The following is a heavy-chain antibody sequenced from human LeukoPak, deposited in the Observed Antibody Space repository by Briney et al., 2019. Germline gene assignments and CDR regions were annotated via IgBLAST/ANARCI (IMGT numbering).Heavy chain of an antibody. CDR3: ARVDY. J-gene: IGHJ4*02. CDR1: GFTFSSYA. V-gene: IGHV3-30-3*01. CDR2: ISYDGSNK. Sequence: GGSLRLSCAASGFTFSSYAMHWVRQAPGKGLEWVAVISYDGSNKYYANSVKGRFTISRDNSKNTLYLQMNSLRAEDTAVYYCARVDYWGQGTLVTVSS.